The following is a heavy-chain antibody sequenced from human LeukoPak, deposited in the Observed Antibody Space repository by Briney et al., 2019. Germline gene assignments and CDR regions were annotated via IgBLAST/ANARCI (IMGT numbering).Heavy chain of an antibody. CDR2: IFYSGST. V-gene: IGHV4-59*01. CDR1: GGSISSYY. D-gene: IGHD6-13*01. J-gene: IGHJ4*02. CDR3: ARGPYSSSWYDFDY. Sequence: SETLSLTCTVSGGSISSYYWSWIRQPPGKGLEWIGYIFYSGSTNYNPSLKSRVTISVHTSKNQFSLKLSSVTAGDTAVYYCARGPYSSSWYDFDYWGQGTLVTVSS.